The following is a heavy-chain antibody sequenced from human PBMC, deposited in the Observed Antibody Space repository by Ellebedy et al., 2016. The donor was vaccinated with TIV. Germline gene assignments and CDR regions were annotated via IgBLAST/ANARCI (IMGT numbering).Heavy chain of an antibody. Sequence: PGGSLRLSCAASRFTFSRDGMHWVRQAPGKGLEWVAVIWHDGSKKYYADSVKGRFTISRDNSKRTLYLQMNSLRADDTAIYYCAKLSGVLSWYADYWGLGARVTVSS. D-gene: IGHD6-13*01. CDR2: IWHDGSKK. J-gene: IGHJ4*02. CDR3: AKLSGVLSWYADY. V-gene: IGHV3-33*06. CDR1: RFTFSRDG.